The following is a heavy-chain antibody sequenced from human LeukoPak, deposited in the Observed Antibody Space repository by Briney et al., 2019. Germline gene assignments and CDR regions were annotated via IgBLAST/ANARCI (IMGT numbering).Heavy chain of an antibody. CDR1: GGSFSGYY. J-gene: IGHJ4*02. CDR2: INHSVST. CDR3: ARVEGGYCSSTSCYLDY. Sequence: SETLFLTCAVYGGSFSGYYWSWIRQPPGKGLEWIGEINHSVSTNYNPSLKSRVTISVDTSKNQFSPKLSSVTAADTAVYYCARVEGGYCSSTSCYLDYWGQGTLVTVSS. V-gene: IGHV4-34*01. D-gene: IGHD2-2*01.